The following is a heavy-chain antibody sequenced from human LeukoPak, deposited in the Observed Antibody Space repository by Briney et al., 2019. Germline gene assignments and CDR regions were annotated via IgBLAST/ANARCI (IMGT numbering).Heavy chain of an antibody. CDR1: GYILTNYG. V-gene: IGHV1-18*01. CDR3: ARGRLGVSGYKDYLDY. D-gene: IGHD5-12*01. CDR2: INTYNGET. J-gene: IGHJ4*02. Sequence: ASVKVSCSSSGYILTNYGTYWVRQAPGQGLEWMGWINTYNGETDYAQNFQGRVTMTTDTSTSTAYMDLRSLTSDDTAVYYCARGRLGVSGYKDYLDYWGQGTLVTVSS.